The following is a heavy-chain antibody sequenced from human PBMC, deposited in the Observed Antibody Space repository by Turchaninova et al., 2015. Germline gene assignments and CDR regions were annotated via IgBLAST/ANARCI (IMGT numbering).Heavy chain of an antibody. D-gene: IGHD4-17*01. CDR2: LYYTGSA. Sequence: QLQLQASGPGLEKPSETLSLTCPVPGCSITGGDYSWAWIRQPPGKGREWIGSLYYTGSAYYNPSLKSRVTISVDRSKTQLSLLVTSVTAADTAVYYCARHYSAVTTSWYVGVWGRGTLVTVSS. J-gene: IGHJ2*01. CDR1: GCSITGGDYS. CDR3: ARHYSAVTTSWYVGV. V-gene: IGHV4-39*01.